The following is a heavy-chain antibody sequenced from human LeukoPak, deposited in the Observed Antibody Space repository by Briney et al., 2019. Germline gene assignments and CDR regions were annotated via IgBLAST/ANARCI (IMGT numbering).Heavy chain of an antibody. CDR1: GFTFSSYS. CDR3: ARAPRYCSSTSCYF. J-gene: IGHJ4*02. Sequence: GGSLRLSCAASGFTFSSYSMTWVRQAPGKGLEWVSSISSSSSYIYYADSVKGRLTISRDNAKNSLYLQMNSLRAEDTAVYYCARAPRYCSSTSCYFWGQGTLVTVSS. CDR2: ISSSSSYI. D-gene: IGHD2-2*01. V-gene: IGHV3-21*01.